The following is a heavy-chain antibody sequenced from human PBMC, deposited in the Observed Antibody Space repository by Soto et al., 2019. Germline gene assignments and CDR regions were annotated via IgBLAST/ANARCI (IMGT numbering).Heavy chain of an antibody. CDR3: AKDARRYCSSTSCLYGMDV. CDR1: GFTFSSYA. J-gene: IGHJ6*02. CDR2: ISGSGGST. D-gene: IGHD2-2*01. Sequence: LRLSCAASGFTFSSYAMSWVRQAPGKGLEWVSAISGSGGSTYYADSVKGRFTISRDNSKNTLYLQMNSLRAEDTAVYYCAKDARRYCSSTSCLYGMDVWGQGTTVAVSS. V-gene: IGHV3-23*01.